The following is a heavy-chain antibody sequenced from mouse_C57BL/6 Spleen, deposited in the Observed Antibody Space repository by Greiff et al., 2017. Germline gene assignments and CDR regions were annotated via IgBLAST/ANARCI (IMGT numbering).Heavy chain of an antibody. CDR1: GFTFSSYG. CDR3: ASLYDGYPDY. CDR2: ISSGGSYT. V-gene: IGHV5-6*01. Sequence: EVQVVESGGDLVKPGGSLKLSCAASGFTFSSYGMSWVRQTPDKRLEWVATISSGGSYTYYPDSVKGRFTISRDNAKNTLYLQMSSLKSEDTAMYYCASLYDGYPDYWGQGTTLTVSS. J-gene: IGHJ2*01. D-gene: IGHD2-3*01.